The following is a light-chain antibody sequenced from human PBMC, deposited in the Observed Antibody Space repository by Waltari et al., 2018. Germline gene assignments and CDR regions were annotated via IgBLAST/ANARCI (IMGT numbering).Light chain of an antibody. Sequence: EIVLTQSPGTLSLSPGERATLSCRASQSVSSSYFAWYQQKPGQAPRLLIYAASSRAAGIPDRFSGSGSGTDFTLTLSRLEPEDFAVYYCQQYGSSPITFGQGTRLEIK. V-gene: IGKV3-20*01. J-gene: IGKJ5*01. CDR3: QQYGSSPIT. CDR2: AAS. CDR1: QSVSSSY.